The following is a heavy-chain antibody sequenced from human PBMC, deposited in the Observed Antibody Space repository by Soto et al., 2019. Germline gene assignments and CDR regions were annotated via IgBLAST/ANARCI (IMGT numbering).Heavy chain of an antibody. D-gene: IGHD5-12*01. CDR2: ISYDGSNT. Sequence: QVQLVESGGGVVQPGRSLRLSCAASGFIFSSYGMHWVRQAPCKGLEWVGIISYDGSNTYYGESVRGRFTITRDNSKNTLYLQMNSLSAEDTAVYYCAKGEGDGYNYYYWGQGTLVTVSS. CDR1: GFIFSSYG. J-gene: IGHJ4*02. V-gene: IGHV3-30*18. CDR3: AKGEGDGYNYYY.